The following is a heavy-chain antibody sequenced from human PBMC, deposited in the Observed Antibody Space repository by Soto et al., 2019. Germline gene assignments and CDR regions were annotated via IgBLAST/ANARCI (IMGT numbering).Heavy chain of an antibody. CDR2: ISYDGSNN. Sequence: QVQLVESGGGVVQHGRSLRLSCGASGFTFSNYAMHWVRQAPGKGLEWVAVISYDGSNNYYADSEKGRFTISRDNSKNTLYLQMNSLRSDDPSVYYCVKVQSLLRGGLDFLRQGTLVTVSS. J-gene: IGHJ4*02. CDR1: GFTFSNYA. D-gene: IGHD4-4*01. CDR3: VKVQSLLRGGLDF. V-gene: IGHV3-30-3*01.